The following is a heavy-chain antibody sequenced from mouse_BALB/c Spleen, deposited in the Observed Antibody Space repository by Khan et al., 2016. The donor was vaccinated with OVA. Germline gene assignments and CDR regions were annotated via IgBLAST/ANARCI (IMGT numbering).Heavy chain of an antibody. CDR3: ARSNGNYWFAY. J-gene: IGHJ3*01. V-gene: IGHV9-3-1*01. CDR2: INTYTGEP. Sequence: QIQLVQSGPELKKPGETVKISCKASGYTLTNYGMNWVKQAPGKGLKWIGWINTYTGEPTYAEDFKGRIAFSLETSASTAYLQINNLKNEDTATYFCARSNGNYWFAYWGQGTLVTVSA. CDR1: GYTLTNYG. D-gene: IGHD2-1*01.